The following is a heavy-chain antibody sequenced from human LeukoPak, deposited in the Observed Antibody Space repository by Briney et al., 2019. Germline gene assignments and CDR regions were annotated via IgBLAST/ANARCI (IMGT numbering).Heavy chain of an antibody. CDR3: ARGYYYDSSGYHLDY. CDR2: INHSGST. CDR1: GGSFSGYY. J-gene: IGHJ4*02. D-gene: IGHD3-22*01. Sequence: SETLSLTCAVYGGSFSGYYWSWIRQPPGKGLEWLGEINHSGSTNYNPSLKSRVTISVDTSKNQFSLKLSSVTAADTAVYYCARGYYYDSSGYHLDYWGQGTLVTVSS. V-gene: IGHV4-34*01.